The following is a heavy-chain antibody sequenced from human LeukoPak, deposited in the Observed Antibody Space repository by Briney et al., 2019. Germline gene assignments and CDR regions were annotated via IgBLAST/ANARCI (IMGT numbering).Heavy chain of an antibody. D-gene: IGHD5-18*01. Sequence: GGSLRLSCAASGFTFSSFAMSWVRQAPGQGLEWVSAISGSGGSTYYADSVKGRFTISRDNSKNTLYLQMHSLRAQDTAVYYCAKMGDTAMVNPGLFDYWGQGTLVTVSS. V-gene: IGHV3-23*01. CDR2: ISGSGGST. J-gene: IGHJ4*02. CDR3: AKMGDTAMVNPGLFDY. CDR1: GFTFSSFA.